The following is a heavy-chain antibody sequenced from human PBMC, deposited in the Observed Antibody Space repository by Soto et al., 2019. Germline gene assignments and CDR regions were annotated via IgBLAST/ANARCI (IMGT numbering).Heavy chain of an antibody. Sequence: SQTLSLTCAISGDSVSSNSAAWNWIRQSPSRGLEWLGRTYYRSKWYNDYAVSVKSRITINPDTSKNQFSLQLNSVTPEDTAVYSCPRHVRRVGATTTNYYRIDVCRQRTTVTVSS. J-gene: IGHJ6*02. V-gene: IGHV6-1*01. CDR2: TYYRSKWYN. CDR3: PRHVRRVGATTTNYYRIDV. CDR1: GDSVSSNSAA. D-gene: IGHD1-26*01.